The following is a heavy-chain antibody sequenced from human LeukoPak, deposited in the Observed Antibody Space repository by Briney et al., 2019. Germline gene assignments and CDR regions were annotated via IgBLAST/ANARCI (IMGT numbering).Heavy chain of an antibody. CDR2: ISQDGREQ. V-gene: IGHV3-7*04. CDR3: TGGALDY. Sequence: LTGGSLRLSCAASGFTFSDYWMSWVRQAPGQGLEWVAKISQDGREQHFVDSVKGRFTISRDNAKNSLFLQMDSLRAEDTAVYYCTGGALDYWGQGALVTVSS. CDR1: GFTFSDYW. J-gene: IGHJ4*02.